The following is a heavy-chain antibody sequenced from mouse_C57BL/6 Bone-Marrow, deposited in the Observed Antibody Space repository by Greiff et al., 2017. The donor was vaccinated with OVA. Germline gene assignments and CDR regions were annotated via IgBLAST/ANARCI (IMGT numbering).Heavy chain of an antibody. CDR1: GYTFTDYN. V-gene: IGHV1-22*01. Sequence: DVQLQESGPELVKPGASVKMSCKASGYTFTDYNMHWVKQSHGKSLEWIGYINPNNGGTSYNQKFKGKATLTVNKSSSTAYMELRSLTSEDSAVYYCARGGWLRLWYFDYWGQGTTLTVSS. CDR2: INPNNGGT. CDR3: ARGGWLRLWYFDY. J-gene: IGHJ2*01. D-gene: IGHD2-2*01.